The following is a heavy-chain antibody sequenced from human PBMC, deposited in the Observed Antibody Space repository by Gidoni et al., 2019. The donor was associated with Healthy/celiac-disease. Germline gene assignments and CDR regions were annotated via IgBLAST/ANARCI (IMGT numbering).Heavy chain of an antibody. CDR2: IWYDGSNK. CDR3: ARAWDYRDYGLLDYMDV. CDR1: GFPFSSYG. D-gene: IGHD4-17*01. V-gene: IGHV3-33*01. Sequence: QVQLVESGGGVVQPGRSLRLSCAASGFPFSSYGMHWVRQAPGKGLEWVAVIWYDGSNKYYADSVKGRFTISRDNSKNTLYLQMNSLRAEDTAVYYCARAWDYRDYGLLDYMDVWGKGTTVTVSS. J-gene: IGHJ6*03.